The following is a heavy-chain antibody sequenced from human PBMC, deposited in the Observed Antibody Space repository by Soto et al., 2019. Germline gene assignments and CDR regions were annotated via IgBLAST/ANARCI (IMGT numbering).Heavy chain of an antibody. CDR2: INTDGSDA. Sequence: EVQVVESGGGLVQPGESLRLSCAASGFSLSNYWMHWVRQVPGKGLVWVSYINTDGSDAAYTDSVKGRFTISRDNAKNTVSLQMNSLSPEDTAMYYCVRDRPHNWFDPWGQGTLVTVSS. V-gene: IGHV3-74*01. CDR1: GFSLSNYW. J-gene: IGHJ5*02. CDR3: VRDRPHNWFDP.